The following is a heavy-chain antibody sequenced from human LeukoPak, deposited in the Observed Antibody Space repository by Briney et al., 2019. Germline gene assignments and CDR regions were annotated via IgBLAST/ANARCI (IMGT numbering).Heavy chain of an antibody. CDR1: GDSVSSNSAA. D-gene: IGHD6-19*01. Sequence: SQTLSLTCAISGDSVSSNSAAWTWIRQSPSRGLEWLGRTYYRSKWYNDYAVSVKSRITINPDTSKNQFSLQLNSVTPEDTAVYYCARERGSGWYKGYYYYGMDVWGQGTTVTVSS. V-gene: IGHV6-1*01. CDR3: ARERGSGWYKGYYYYGMDV. CDR2: TYYRSKWYN. J-gene: IGHJ6*02.